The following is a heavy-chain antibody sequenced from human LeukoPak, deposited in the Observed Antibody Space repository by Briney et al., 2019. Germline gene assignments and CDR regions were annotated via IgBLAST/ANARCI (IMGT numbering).Heavy chain of an antibody. CDR2: IKQEGNEK. CDR3: ARDGGGPLD. J-gene: IGHJ4*02. V-gene: IGHV3-7*01. CDR1: GYSISSGYY. Sequence: QPSETLSLTCAVSGYSISSGYYWGWVRQAPGKGLEWVANIKQEGNEKNYLDSVKGRFTISRDNARNSLYLQMNRLRADDTAVYYCARDGGGPLDWGQGTLVTVSS. D-gene: IGHD3-10*01.